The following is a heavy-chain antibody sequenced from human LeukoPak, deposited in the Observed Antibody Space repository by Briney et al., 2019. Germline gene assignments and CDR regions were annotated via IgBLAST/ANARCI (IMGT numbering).Heavy chain of an antibody. CDR3: AREGSYGSGSYSYLNWFDP. D-gene: IGHD3-10*01. CDR2: IYHSGST. J-gene: IGHJ5*02. V-gene: IGHV4-59*01. Sequence: SETLSLTCTVSGGSISSDNWNWIRQPPGKGLEWIGNIYHSGSTNYNPSLRSRVTISIDTSKNQFSLKLSSVTAADTAVYYCAREGSYGSGSYSYLNWFDPWGRGTLVTVSP. CDR1: GGSISSDN.